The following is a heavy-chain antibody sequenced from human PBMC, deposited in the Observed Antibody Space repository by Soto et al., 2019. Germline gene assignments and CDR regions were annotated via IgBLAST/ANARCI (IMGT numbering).Heavy chain of an antibody. Sequence: SCAASGFTFSSYAMHWVRQAPGKGLEYVSAISSNGGSTYYADSVKGRFTISRDNSKNTLYLQMGSLRAEDMAVYYCARGLSRIAAAGPFDYWGQGTLVTVSS. V-gene: IGHV3-64*02. CDR2: ISSNGGST. J-gene: IGHJ4*02. CDR3: ARGLSRIAAAGPFDY. CDR1: GFTFSSYA. D-gene: IGHD6-13*01.